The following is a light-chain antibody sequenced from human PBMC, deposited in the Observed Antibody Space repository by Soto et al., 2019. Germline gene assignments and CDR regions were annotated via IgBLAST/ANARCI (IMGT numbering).Light chain of an antibody. Sequence: DIQMTQSPTSLSASVGERVSITCRASQTITTYLNWYQQKPGKAPRLLIYAASSLQSGVPSRFSGSGSGTDFTLTINNLQPEDFATYYCQQTYSTPPYTFGQGTKL. CDR1: QTITTY. V-gene: IGKV1-39*01. CDR3: QQTYSTPPYT. J-gene: IGKJ2*01. CDR2: AAS.